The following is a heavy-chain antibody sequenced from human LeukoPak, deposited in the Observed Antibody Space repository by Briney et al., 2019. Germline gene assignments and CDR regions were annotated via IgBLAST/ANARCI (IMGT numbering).Heavy chain of an antibody. J-gene: IGHJ4*02. Sequence: ASVKVSCKASGYTFNSYSITWFRQAPGQGLEWMGWIGGYNGDTLYPRKFQGRVTVTADTSSSTAYMELRSLRSDDTAVYYCARDISGGEDYWGQGTLVTVSS. CDR2: IGGYNGDT. CDR1: GYTFNSYS. D-gene: IGHD3-16*01. V-gene: IGHV1-18*01. CDR3: ARDISGGEDY.